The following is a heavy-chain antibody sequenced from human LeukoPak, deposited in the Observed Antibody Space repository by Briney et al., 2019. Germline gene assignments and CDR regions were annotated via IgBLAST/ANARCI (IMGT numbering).Heavy chain of an antibody. Sequence: GGSLRLSCAASGFTFSSYWMSWGRQAPGKGLEWVANIKQDGSEKYYVDSVKGRFTISRDNAKNSLYLQMNSLRAEDTAVYYCARGSGNTAMVYSDYWGQGTLVTVSS. CDR2: IKQDGSEK. CDR1: GFTFSSYW. V-gene: IGHV3-7*01. CDR3: ARGSGNTAMVYSDY. D-gene: IGHD5-18*01. J-gene: IGHJ4*02.